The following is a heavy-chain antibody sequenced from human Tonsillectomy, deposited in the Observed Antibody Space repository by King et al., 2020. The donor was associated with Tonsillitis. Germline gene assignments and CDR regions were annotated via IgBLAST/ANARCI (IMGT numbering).Heavy chain of an antibody. J-gene: IGHJ4*02. Sequence: VQLVQSGAEVKKPGSSVKVSCKASGGTFSSYGISWVRQAPGQGLQWMGRIIPILRITNYAQNFQDRVTITTDKSTSTAYVELSSLRSEDTAVYYCARVEMATKVLIDSWGQGTLVTVSS. V-gene: IGHV1-69*09. CDR3: ARVEMATKVLIDS. CDR1: GGTFSSYG. D-gene: IGHD5-24*01. CDR2: IIPILRIT.